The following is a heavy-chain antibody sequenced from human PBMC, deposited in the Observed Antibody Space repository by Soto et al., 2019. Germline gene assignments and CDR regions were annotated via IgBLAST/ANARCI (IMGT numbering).Heavy chain of an antibody. CDR1: GFTFSNNV. V-gene: IGHV3-23*01. J-gene: IGHJ6*02. CDR2: ITDNGGST. D-gene: IGHD2-8*01. Sequence: EVQLLESGGGLVQPGGSLRLSCAASGFTFSNNVMNWVRQAPGKGLEWVSGITDNGGSTYYADSVKGRCTISRDNSKNTLYLQMNSLRVDDTAVYYCAKEVYGAARGAMDVWGPGTTAIVSS. CDR3: AKEVYGAARGAMDV.